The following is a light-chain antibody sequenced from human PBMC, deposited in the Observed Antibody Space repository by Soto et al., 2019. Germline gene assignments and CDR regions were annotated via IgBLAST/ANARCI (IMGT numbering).Light chain of an antibody. CDR3: QQYESLPLT. CDR2: DAS. J-gene: IGKJ5*01. CDR1: QDINKN. Sequence: DIQMSQSLSSLSANVGDRVTITCQASQDINKNLIWYQQKPGKAPKLLIYDASDLETGVPSRFSGSGSGTGFTFTISSLQPEDFATYYCQQYESLPLTFGQGRRPEVK. V-gene: IGKV1-33*01.